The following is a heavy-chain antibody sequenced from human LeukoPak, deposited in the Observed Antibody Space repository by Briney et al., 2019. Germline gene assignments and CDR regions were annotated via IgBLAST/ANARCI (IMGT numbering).Heavy chain of an antibody. D-gene: IGHD1-26*01. CDR1: GFTFSSYA. Sequence: GGSLRLSCAASGFTFSSYAMHWVRQAPGKGLEWVAVISYDGSNKYYADSVKGRFTISRDNSKNTLYLQMNSLRAEDTAVYYCARWGAVGASYAFDIWGQGTMVTVSS. V-gene: IGHV3-30*04. CDR3: ARWGAVGASYAFDI. CDR2: ISYDGSNK. J-gene: IGHJ3*02.